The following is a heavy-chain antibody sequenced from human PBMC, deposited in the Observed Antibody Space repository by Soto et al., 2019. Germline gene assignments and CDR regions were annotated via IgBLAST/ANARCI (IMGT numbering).Heavy chain of an antibody. CDR1: GYTFTDHW. D-gene: IGHD6-19*01. J-gene: IGHJ3*02. V-gene: IGHV5-51*01. CDR2: IYPGDSHT. CDR3: ARRVYSSGWNDAFDI. Sequence: PGESLKISCQGSGYTFTDHWIGWVRQMPGKGLEWMGIIYPGDSHTRYSPSFQGQVTISADKSISTAYLQWGSLRASDTAMYYCARRVYSSGWNDAFDIWGQGTMVTVSS.